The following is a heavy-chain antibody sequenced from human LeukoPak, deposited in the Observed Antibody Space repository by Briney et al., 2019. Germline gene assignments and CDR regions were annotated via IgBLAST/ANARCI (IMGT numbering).Heavy chain of an antibody. V-gene: IGHV3-66*01. CDR3: AREDRYSSGWYYFDY. Sequence: GGSLRLSCAASGFTVTSNYMSWVRQAPGKGLEWVSLIYSGGSTYYADSVKGRFTISRDNSKNTLYLQMNSLRAEDTAVYYCAREDRYSSGWYYFDYWGQGTLVTVSS. CDR2: IYSGGST. J-gene: IGHJ4*02. CDR1: GFTVTSNY. D-gene: IGHD6-19*01.